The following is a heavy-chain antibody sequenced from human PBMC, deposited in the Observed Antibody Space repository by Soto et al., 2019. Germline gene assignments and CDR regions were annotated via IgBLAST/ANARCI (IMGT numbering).Heavy chain of an antibody. CDR1: GFTLSSYA. V-gene: IGHV3-33*01. Sequence: QEQVVESGGGVVQPGRSLRLSCAASGFTLSSYAMHWVRQAPGKGLEWVAMIWSDGTTKYYADSVKGRFTISRDSSKKTWYLQMNSLRVDDTAVYYCVTDPLGSGWAFDYWGQGTLVTVSS. J-gene: IGHJ4*02. CDR3: VTDPLGSGWAFDY. D-gene: IGHD6-19*01. CDR2: IWSDGTTK.